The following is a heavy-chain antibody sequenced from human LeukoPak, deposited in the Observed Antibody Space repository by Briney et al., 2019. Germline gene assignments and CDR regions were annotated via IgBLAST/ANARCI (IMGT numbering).Heavy chain of an antibody. CDR3: ARSSIAVAGDWSDYYYYYGMDV. J-gene: IGHJ6*02. D-gene: IGHD6-19*01. CDR1: GYTFTGYY. Sequence: ASVKVSCKASGYTFTGYYMHWVRQAPGQGLEWMGWINPNSGGTNYAQKFQGWVTMTRDTSISTAYMELSRLRSDDTAVYYCARSSIAVAGDWSDYYYYYGMDVWGQGTTVTVSS. CDR2: INPNSGGT. V-gene: IGHV1-2*04.